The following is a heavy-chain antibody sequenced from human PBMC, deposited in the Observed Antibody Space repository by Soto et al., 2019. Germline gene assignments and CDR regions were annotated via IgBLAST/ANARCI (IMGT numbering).Heavy chain of an antibody. V-gene: IGHV4-34*01. J-gene: IGHJ5*02. CDR3: AKVGPYDSGSYMFRYNWFDP. D-gene: IGHD3-10*01. Sequence: SETLSLTCAVSGGSFSGYFWSWIRQPPGKGLEWIGEITHIGSTNYNPSLKSRVTISVDKSKNTVDLQMNSLRAEDTAVYYCAKVGPYDSGSYMFRYNWFDPWGQGTLVTVSS. CDR1: GGSFSGYF. CDR2: ITHIGST.